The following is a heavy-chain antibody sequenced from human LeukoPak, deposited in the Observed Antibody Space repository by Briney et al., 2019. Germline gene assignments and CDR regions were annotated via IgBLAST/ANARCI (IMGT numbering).Heavy chain of an antibody. CDR3: ARDVSWDESFQR. CDR2: LYHDGTS. Sequence: PSETLSLTCTVAGYSISDGFYWGWIRQPPGKGLEFIATLYHDGTSHYHPSLESRATILVDTSNNQFSLKLTSVTAADTAVYDRARDVSWDESFQRWGQDTLVTVSS. J-gene: IGHJ1*01. V-gene: IGHV4-38-2*02. CDR1: GYSISDGFY. D-gene: IGHD1-26*01.